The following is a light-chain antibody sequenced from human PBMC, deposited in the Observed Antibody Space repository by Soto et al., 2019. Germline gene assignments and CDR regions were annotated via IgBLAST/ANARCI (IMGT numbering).Light chain of an antibody. CDR1: QSISSY. V-gene: IGKV1-39*01. CDR3: QQSYSTPRVT. Sequence: DIQMTQSPSSLSASVGDRVTITCRASQSISSYLNWYQQTPGKAPKLLIYAASSLQSGVPSRFSGSGSGTDFTLTISSLQPEDFATYYCQQSYSTPRVTFGPGTNGDIK. J-gene: IGKJ3*01. CDR2: AAS.